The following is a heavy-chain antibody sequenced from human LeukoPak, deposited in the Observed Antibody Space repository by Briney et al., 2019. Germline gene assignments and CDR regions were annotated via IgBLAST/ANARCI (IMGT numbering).Heavy chain of an antibody. CDR2: IRSKAYGRTT. Sequence: PGGSLRLSCTASGFTFGDYAMSWFRQAPGKGLEWVGFIRSKAYGRTTEYAASVKGRFTISRDDSKSIAYLQMNSLKTEDTAAYYCTRWGILTGFWGNHAFDIWGQGTMVTVSS. V-gene: IGHV3-49*03. CDR1: GFTFGDYA. D-gene: IGHD3-9*01. CDR3: TRWGILTGFWGNHAFDI. J-gene: IGHJ3*02.